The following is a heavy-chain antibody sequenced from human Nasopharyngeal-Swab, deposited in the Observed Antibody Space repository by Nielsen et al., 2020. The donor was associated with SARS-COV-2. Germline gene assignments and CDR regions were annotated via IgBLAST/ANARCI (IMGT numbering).Heavy chain of an antibody. CDR2: ISYDEGNT. CDR3: AKEEGGGYCSGGSCRGDS. CDR1: GFTFSSYG. V-gene: IGHV3-30*18. Sequence: GGSLRLSCAASGFTFSSYGMHWVRQAPGKGLEWVAVISYDEGNTYYAVSVKGRFTISRDNSKNTLYLQINSLRGEDTAGYYWAKEEGGGYCSGGSCRGDSWGQGTLVTVSS. J-gene: IGHJ4*02. D-gene: IGHD2-15*01.